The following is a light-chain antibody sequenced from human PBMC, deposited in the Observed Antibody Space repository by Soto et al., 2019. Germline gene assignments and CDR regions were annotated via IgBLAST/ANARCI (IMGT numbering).Light chain of an antibody. Sequence: AIAMTQSPSSLSASVGDRVIISCRASQGIRNDLGWYQQKPGKAPKLLIYAASSLQSGVPSRFSGSGSGTDFILTISSLQPEDSATYYCLHDHDYPLTFGGGTRVEIK. CDR2: AAS. V-gene: IGKV1-6*01. CDR3: LHDHDYPLT. CDR1: QGIRND. J-gene: IGKJ4*01.